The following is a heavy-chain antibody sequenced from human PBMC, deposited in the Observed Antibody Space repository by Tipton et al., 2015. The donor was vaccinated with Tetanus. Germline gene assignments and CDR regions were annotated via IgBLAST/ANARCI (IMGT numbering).Heavy chain of an antibody. CDR2: IDPNSGAT. D-gene: IGHD3-22*01. CDR1: GYTFTGYY. J-gene: IGHJ6*02. Sequence: QLVQSGAEMKKPGAPVKVSCKASGYTFTGYYIYWVRQAPGQGLEWMGWIDPNSGATVYAQKFQGRVPMTRDTSISTAYMELRSLRSDDTAVYYCARDRGDYIYYGMDVWGPGTTVTVS. V-gene: IGHV1-2*02. CDR3: ARDRGDYIYYGMDV.